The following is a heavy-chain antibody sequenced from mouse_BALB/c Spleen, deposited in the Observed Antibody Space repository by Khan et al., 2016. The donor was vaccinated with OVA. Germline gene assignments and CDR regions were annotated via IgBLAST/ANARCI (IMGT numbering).Heavy chain of an antibody. CDR2: IGSGDST. D-gene: IGHD2-13*01. J-gene: IGHJ3*01. V-gene: IGHV5-6-5*01. CDR3: ASDYWFAY. CDR1: GFTFSNYA. Sequence: EVELVESGGDLVKPGGSLKLSCAASGFTFSNYAMSWVRQSPEKRLEWVASIGSGDSTYYLDSVKGCFTISRYNAWNILYLQMISLRAGDTALYYGASDYWFAYWGQGTLVTVSA.